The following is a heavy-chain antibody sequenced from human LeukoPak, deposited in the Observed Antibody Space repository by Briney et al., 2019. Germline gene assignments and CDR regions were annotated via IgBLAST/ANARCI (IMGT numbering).Heavy chain of an antibody. V-gene: IGHV4-34*01. J-gene: IGHJ4*02. D-gene: IGHD3-10*01. CDR3: ARGRKVRGVTITD. CDR1: GGHFSGYY. Sequence: PSGTLSLTCAVYGGHFSGYYWSWIRQPPGKGLELIGEINHSGRTNYNPSLNSGVTISVDTSMNQFSLKLSSEPAADPAVYYCARGRKVRGVTITDWGQGTLVTVSS. CDR2: INHSGRT.